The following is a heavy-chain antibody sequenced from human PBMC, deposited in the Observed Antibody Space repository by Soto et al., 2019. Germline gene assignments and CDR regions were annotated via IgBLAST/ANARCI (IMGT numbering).Heavy chain of an antibody. D-gene: IGHD2-2*01. V-gene: IGHV5-10-1*01. CDR1: GYSFTSYW. J-gene: IGHJ4*02. Sequence: GASLKISCKGSGYSFTSYWISWVRQMPGKGLEWMGRIDPSDSYTNYSPSFQGHVTISADKSISTAYLQWSSLKASDTAMYYCARRYCSSTSCYYNYWGQGTLVTVSS. CDR3: ARRYCSSTSCYYNY. CDR2: IDPSDSYT.